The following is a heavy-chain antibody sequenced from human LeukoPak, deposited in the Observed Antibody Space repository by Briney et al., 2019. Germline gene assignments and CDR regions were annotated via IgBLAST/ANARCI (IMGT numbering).Heavy chain of an antibody. CDR3: ARLSGSYSFDI. V-gene: IGHV3-53*01. D-gene: IGHD1-26*01. Sequence: GGSLRLSCSPTGFIFSNYVMSWVRQAPGRGLEWVSFIYSGGSTYYADSVKGRFTISRDSSKNTLYLQMNSLRAEDTAFYYCARLSGSYSFDIWGQGTMVTVSS. J-gene: IGHJ3*02. CDR1: GFIFSNYV. CDR2: IYSGGST.